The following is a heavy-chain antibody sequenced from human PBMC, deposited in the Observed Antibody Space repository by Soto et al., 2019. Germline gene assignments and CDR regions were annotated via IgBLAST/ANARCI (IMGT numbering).Heavy chain of an antibody. CDR2: ISAYNGNT. J-gene: IGHJ6*02. CDR3: ARVKQWFGELLCGYCGYYYYGMDV. D-gene: IGHD3-10*01. CDR1: GYTFTSYG. Sequence: GASVKVSCKASGYTFTSYGISWVRQAPGQGLEWMGWISAYNGNTNYAQKLQGRVTMTTDTSTSTAYMELRSLRSDDTAVYYWARVKQWFGELLCGYCGYYYYGMDVWGQGTRGTVSS. V-gene: IGHV1-18*01.